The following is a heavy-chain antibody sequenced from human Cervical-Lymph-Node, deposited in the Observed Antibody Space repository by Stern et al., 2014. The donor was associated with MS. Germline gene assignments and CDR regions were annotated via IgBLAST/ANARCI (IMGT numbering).Heavy chain of an antibody. CDR2: IWCDGSNR. J-gene: IGHJ1*01. CDR3: AREGGNTAEYFQH. D-gene: IGHD4-23*01. Sequence: VQLVESGGGVVQPGRSLRLSCAASGFTFSSSGMHWVRQAPGKGLEWLAIIWCDGSNRYYADSGKGRFTISRDNSKNTLYLQMNSLRAEDTAVYYCAREGGNTAEYFQHWGQGTLVTVSS. V-gene: IGHV3-33*01. CDR1: GFTFSSSG.